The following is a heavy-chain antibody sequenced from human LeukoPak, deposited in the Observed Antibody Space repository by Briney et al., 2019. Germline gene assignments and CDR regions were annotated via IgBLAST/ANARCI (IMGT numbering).Heavy chain of an antibody. V-gene: IGHV4-30-4*01. CDR1: GGSISSGDYY. CDR2: IYYSGST. J-gene: IGHJ4*02. Sequence: PSETLSIICTVSGGSISSGDYYWSWIRQPPGKGLEWIGYIYYSGSTYYNPSLKSRVTISVDTSENQFSLKLSSVTAADTAVYYCARVRAGYNSLFDYWGQGTLVTVSS. D-gene: IGHD5-24*01. CDR3: ARVRAGYNSLFDY.